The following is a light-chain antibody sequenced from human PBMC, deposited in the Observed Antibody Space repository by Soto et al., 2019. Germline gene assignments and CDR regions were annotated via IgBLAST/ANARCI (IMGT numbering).Light chain of an antibody. CDR3: QQYNSNWWT. CDR2: KVS. J-gene: IGKJ1*01. Sequence: DIQMTQSPSTLSASVGDRVTITCRARQSLNGWLAWFQKKPGKAPKVLIYKVSNLESGVPLRFSGSGSETEFTLTISSLQPDDFATYYCQQYNSNWWTFGQGTKVEIK. CDR1: QSLNGW. V-gene: IGKV1-5*03.